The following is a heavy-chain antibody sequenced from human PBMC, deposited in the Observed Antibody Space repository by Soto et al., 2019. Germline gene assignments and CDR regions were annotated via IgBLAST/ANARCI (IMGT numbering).Heavy chain of an antibody. J-gene: IGHJ4*02. CDR1: GYTFTSYA. CDR2: INAGNGNT. D-gene: IGHD2-15*01. V-gene: IGHV1-3*01. Sequence: ASVKVSCKASGYTFTSYAMHWVRQAPGQRLEWMGWINAGNGNTKYSQKFQGRVTITRDTSASTAYMELSSLRSEDTAVYYCARDVYCSGGSCYSPNPYFDYWGQGTLVTVSS. CDR3: ARDVYCSGGSCYSPNPYFDY.